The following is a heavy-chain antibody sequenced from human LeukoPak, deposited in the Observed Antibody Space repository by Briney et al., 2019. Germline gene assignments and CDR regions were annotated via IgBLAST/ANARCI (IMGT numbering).Heavy chain of an antibody. Sequence: ASVKVSCKASGYTFTSSYINWVRQAPGQRLEWMGWISAYNGRTNYAQRFQGRVTMTTDSSTSTAYMELRSLRSDDTAVYYCARDWYYYYDSSGLDYWGQGTLVTVSS. V-gene: IGHV1-18*01. CDR3: ARDWYYYYDSSGLDY. J-gene: IGHJ4*02. CDR2: ISAYNGRT. D-gene: IGHD3-22*01. CDR1: GYTFTSSY.